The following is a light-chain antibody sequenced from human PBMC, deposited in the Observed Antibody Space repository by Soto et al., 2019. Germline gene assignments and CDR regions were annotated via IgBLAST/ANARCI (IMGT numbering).Light chain of an antibody. CDR3: QQFSSYPLT. CDR1: QSVNTN. CDR2: GAS. V-gene: IGKV3D-15*01. Sequence: EIVMTQSPATLSVSPWERATLSCRASQSVNTNVAWYQQEPGQAPRLLIYGASTRATGIPDRFSGGGSGTDFTLTISRLEPEDFAVYYCQQFSSYPLTFGGGTKVDI. J-gene: IGKJ4*01.